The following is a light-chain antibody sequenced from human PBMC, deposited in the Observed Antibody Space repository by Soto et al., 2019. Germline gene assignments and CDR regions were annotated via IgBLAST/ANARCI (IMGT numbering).Light chain of an antibody. CDR1: QSVSSTY. V-gene: IGKV3-20*01. J-gene: IGKJ1*01. CDR3: QQYGSSSWT. Sequence: EIVLTQSPGTLSLSPGERATLSCRASQSVSSTYLAWYQQKPGQAPRLLIYGASSRATGIPDRFSGSGSGTDFTFTTSRLEPEDFAVYYCQQYGSSSWTFGQGTKVDIK. CDR2: GAS.